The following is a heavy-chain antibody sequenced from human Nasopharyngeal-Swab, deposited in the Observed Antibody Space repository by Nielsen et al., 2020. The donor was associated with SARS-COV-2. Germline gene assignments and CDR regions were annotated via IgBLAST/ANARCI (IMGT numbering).Heavy chain of an antibody. J-gene: IGHJ4*02. CDR1: GFTFSSYA. Sequence: GGSLRLSCAASGFTFSSYAMSWVRQAPGKGLEWVSAISGSGGSTYYADSVKGRFTISRDNAKNSLFLEMNSLRAEDTAVYYCASQERGGSGSSWGRGTLVTVSS. CDR3: ASQERGGSGSS. V-gene: IGHV3-23*01. D-gene: IGHD3-10*01. CDR2: ISGSGGST.